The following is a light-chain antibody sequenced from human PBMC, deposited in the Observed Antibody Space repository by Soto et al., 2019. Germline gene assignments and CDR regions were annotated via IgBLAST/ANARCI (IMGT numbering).Light chain of an antibody. V-gene: IGKV1-39*01. CDR1: QSISNY. CDR2: GAS. Sequence: DIPMTQSPSSLSASIGDRVTITCRASQSISNYLNWYQQKPGKAPTLLIYGASTLQSGVPSRFSASGSGTDFTLTISSLQPEDFATYYCQQSYFTPMYTFGQGTKLDIK. CDR3: QQSYFTPMYT. J-gene: IGKJ2*01.